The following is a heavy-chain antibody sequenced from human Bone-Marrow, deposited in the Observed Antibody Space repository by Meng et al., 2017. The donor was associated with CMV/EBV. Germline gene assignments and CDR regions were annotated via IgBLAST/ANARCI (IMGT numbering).Heavy chain of an antibody. CDR3: ARDIVVVPAAIPLRPYYGMDV. V-gene: IGHV1-2*02. J-gene: IGHJ6*02. CDR1: GYTFTGYY. D-gene: IGHD2-2*02. CDR2: INPNSGGT. Sequence: ASVKVSCKASGYTFTGYYMHWVRQAPGQGLEWMGWINPNSGGTNYAQKFQGRVTMTRDTSISTAYMELSRLRSDDTAVYYCARDIVVVPAAIPLRPYYGMDVWGQGTTGTVSS.